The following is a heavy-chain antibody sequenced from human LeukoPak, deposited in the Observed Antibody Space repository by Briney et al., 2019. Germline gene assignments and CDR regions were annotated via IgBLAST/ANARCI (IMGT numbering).Heavy chain of an antibody. D-gene: IGHD4-23*01. CDR3: VRREGNSHYAF. V-gene: IGHV5-51*01. J-gene: IGHJ4*02. CDR2: IYPSDSDT. CDR1: GYNFPTYW. Sequence: GESLKISCTGSGYNFPTYWIGLVRQMPGKGLEWMGVIYPSDSDTRYSPPFQCQVTISANKSINTAYLQWSSLQASDTAMYFCVRREGNSHYAFWGQGTLVTVSS.